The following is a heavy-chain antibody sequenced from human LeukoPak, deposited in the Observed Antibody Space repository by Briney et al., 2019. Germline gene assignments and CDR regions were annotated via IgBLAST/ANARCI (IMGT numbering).Heavy chain of an antibody. D-gene: IGHD6-13*01. V-gene: IGHV4-39*01. Sequence: SETLSLTCTVSGGSISSSSYYWGWIRQPPGKGLEWIGSIYYSGSTYYNPSLKSRVTISVDTSKNQFSLKLSSVTAADTAVYYCARPPCGAAAGICFWFDPWGQGTLVTVSS. CDR2: IYYSGST. CDR3: ARPPCGAAAGICFWFDP. CDR1: GGSISSSSYY. J-gene: IGHJ5*02.